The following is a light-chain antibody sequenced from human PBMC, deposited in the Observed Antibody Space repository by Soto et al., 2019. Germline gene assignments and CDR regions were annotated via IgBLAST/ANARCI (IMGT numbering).Light chain of an antibody. CDR2: AAS. J-gene: IGKJ1*01. V-gene: IGKV1-6*01. CDR1: QGIRND. Sequence: AIQMTQSPSSLSASVGDRVTITCRASQGIRNDLGRYQQKPGKAPKLLIYAASSLQSRVPSRLSGSGSGTDFTLTSISLQPEDFATYDCLQERTFCQGTKVEIK. CDR3: LQERT.